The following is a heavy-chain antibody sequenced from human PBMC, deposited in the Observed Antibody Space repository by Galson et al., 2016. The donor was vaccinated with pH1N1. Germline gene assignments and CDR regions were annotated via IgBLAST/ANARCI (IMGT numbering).Heavy chain of an antibody. CDR3: ARGNAARSGASDI. CDR2: IDWDGDK. CDR1: GFSLTTSGMC. V-gene: IGHV2-70*11. Sequence: PALVKPTQTLTLTCTFSGFSLTTSGMCVTWIRQPPGKALEWLARIDWDGDKHYTTSLRTGITISKDTSKNQVVLTVTNMDLVDTATYCARGNAARSGASDIWGPGTAVTVSS. D-gene: IGHD3-3*01. J-gene: IGHJ3*02.